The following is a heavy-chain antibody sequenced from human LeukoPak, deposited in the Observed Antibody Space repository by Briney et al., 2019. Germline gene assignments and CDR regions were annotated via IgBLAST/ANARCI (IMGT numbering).Heavy chain of an antibody. J-gene: IGHJ1*01. V-gene: IGHV3-7*01. CDR1: GFTFSSNW. D-gene: IGHD2-21*02. CDR3: TSWGDTTAEYFQR. Sequence: PGGSLRLSCATSGFTFSSNWMSWVRHAPGRGLEWVANIKPDGSAEYCAASVKGRFTVSRDNAKNSMYLQMNSLRVEDTAVYYCTSWGDTTAEYFQRWGQGTLVTVSS. CDR2: IKPDGSAE.